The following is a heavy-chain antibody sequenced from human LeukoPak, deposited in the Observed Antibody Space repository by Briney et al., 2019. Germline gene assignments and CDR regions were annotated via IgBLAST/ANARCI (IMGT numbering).Heavy chain of an antibody. D-gene: IGHD2-8*02. Sequence: GGSLRLSCAASGFTFSTYWMNWVRQAPGKGLGWVANIKVDGSEEYYTDSVKGRFTISRDSAKNSLYLQMNSLRAEDTAVYYCARGYWYYFDYWGQGTRVTVSS. V-gene: IGHV3-7*01. CDR2: IKVDGSEE. CDR1: GFTFSTYW. CDR3: ARGYWYYFDY. J-gene: IGHJ4*02.